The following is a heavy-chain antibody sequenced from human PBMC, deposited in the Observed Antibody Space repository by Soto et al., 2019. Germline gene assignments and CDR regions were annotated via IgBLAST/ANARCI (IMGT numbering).Heavy chain of an antibody. D-gene: IGHD2-8*01. J-gene: IGHJ6*03. CDR2: ISAFNGNT. CDR3: ARAVSHFYHYYSMDV. CDR1: GYTFTTYD. V-gene: IGHV1-18*01. Sequence: QVQLVQSGAEVKKSGASVKVSCKASGYTFTTYDISWLRQAPGQGLEWMGWISAFNGNTNYAQKLQGRVTMTTDTSTSTAYMELRSRRSDDTAVYYCARAVSHFYHYYSMDVWGKGTTVTVSS.